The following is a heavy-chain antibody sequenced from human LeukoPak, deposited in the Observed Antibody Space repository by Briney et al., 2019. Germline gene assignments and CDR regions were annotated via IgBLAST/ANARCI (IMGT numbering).Heavy chain of an antibody. D-gene: IGHD1-26*01. V-gene: IGHV4-30-2*01. CDR1: GGSISSGGYY. CDR3: AREGWELRPAFDI. CDR2: IYHSGST. J-gene: IGHJ3*02. Sequence: TSETLSLTCTVSGGSISSGGYYWSWIRQPPGKGLEWIGYIYHSGSTYYNPSLKSRVTISVDRSKNQFSLKLSSVTAADTAVYYCAREGWELRPAFDIWGQGTMVTVSS.